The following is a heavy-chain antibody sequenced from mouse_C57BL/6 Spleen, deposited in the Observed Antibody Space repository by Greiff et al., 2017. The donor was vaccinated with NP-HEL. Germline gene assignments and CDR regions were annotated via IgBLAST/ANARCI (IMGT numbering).Heavy chain of an antibody. J-gene: IGHJ2*01. CDR2: IDPATGGT. D-gene: IGHD2-4*01. Sequence: VQLQQSGAELVRPGASVTLSCKASGYTFTDYEMHWVKQTPVHGLEWIGAIDPATGGTAYNQKFKGKAILTAYKSASTAYMELRSLTSEDSAVYYCTSIYYDYYFDYWGQGTTLTVSS. CDR1: GYTFTDYE. CDR3: TSIYYDYYFDY. V-gene: IGHV1-15*01.